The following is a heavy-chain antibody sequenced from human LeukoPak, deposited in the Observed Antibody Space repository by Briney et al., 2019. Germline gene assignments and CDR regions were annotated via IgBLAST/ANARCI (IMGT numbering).Heavy chain of an antibody. CDR1: GGTFSSYA. V-gene: IGHV1-69*06. CDR3: ARWGLLGYCSSTSCYAVDNWFDP. Sequence: SVKVSCKASGGTFSSYAISWVRQAPGQGLEWMGGIIPIFGTANYAQKFQGRVTITADKSTGTAYMELSSLRSEDTAVYYCARWGLLGYCSSTSCYAVDNWFDPWGQGTLVTVSS. J-gene: IGHJ5*02. CDR2: IIPIFGTA. D-gene: IGHD2-2*01.